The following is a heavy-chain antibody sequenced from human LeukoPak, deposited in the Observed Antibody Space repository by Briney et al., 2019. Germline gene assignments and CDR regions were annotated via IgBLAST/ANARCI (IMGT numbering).Heavy chain of an antibody. CDR2: IYTSGST. D-gene: IGHD1-1*01. CDR3: ANYIRNVHYRMDV. Sequence: SETLSLTCSVSGGSFDSKYWSWIRQPPGKGLEWIGYIYTSGSTNFNPSLRSRVAMSIDTSKNQFSLKVYSVTAADTAVYYCANYIRNVHYRMDVWGKGTTVIVSS. J-gene: IGHJ6*04. V-gene: IGHV4-4*09. CDR1: GGSFDSKY.